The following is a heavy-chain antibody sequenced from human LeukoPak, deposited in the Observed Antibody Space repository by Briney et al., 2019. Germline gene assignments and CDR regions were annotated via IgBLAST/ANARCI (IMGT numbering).Heavy chain of an antibody. Sequence: SGPTLVKPTQTLTLTCTFSGFSLSTRGMRVSWIRQPPGKALEWLARIDWDDDKFYSTSLKTRLTISKDTSKNQVVLTMTNMDPVDTATYYCAREEWLPEGGFFDYWGQGTLVTVSS. CDR3: AREEWLPEGGFFDY. V-gene: IGHV2-70*04. CDR2: IDWDDDK. J-gene: IGHJ4*02. D-gene: IGHD3-3*01. CDR1: GFSLSTRGMR.